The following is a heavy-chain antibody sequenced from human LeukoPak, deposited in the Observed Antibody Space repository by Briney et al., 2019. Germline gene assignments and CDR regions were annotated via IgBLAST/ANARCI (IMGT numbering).Heavy chain of an antibody. CDR1: GFTFSSYA. D-gene: IGHD3-10*01. V-gene: IGHV3-23*01. CDR2: ISCSGGST. Sequence: GGSLRLSCAASGFTFSSYAMSWVRQAPGKGLEWVSAISCSGGSTYYADSVKGRFTISRDNSKNTLYLQMNSLRAEDTAVYYCAKDRGYGSVGVIITAEYYYMDVWGKGTTVTVSS. J-gene: IGHJ6*03. CDR3: AKDRGYGSVGVIITAEYYYMDV.